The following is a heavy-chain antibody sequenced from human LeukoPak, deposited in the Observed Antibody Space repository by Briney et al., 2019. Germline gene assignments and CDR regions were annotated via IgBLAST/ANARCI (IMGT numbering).Heavy chain of an antibody. CDR2: IKEDGSEK. Sequence: GGSLRLSCAASGFSFSDFWMNWVRQAPGKGLEWLANIKEDGSEKHYVDSVKGRFTISRDNAKNSLYLQMNSLRAEDTAVYYCAKDLPAPYFDYWGQGTLVTVSS. CDR3: AKDLPAPYFDY. D-gene: IGHD2-2*01. CDR1: GFSFSDFW. V-gene: IGHV3-7*01. J-gene: IGHJ4*02.